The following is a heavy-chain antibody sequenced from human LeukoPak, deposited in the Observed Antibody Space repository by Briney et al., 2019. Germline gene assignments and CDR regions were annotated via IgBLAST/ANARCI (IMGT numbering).Heavy chain of an antibody. J-gene: IGHJ4*02. V-gene: IGHV3-30*02. CDR1: GFTFSSYG. D-gene: IGHD2-2*01. CDR2: IRYDGSNK. CDR3: ANVVPAANLAPSDY. Sequence: TGGSLRLSCAASGFTFSSYGMHWVRQAPGKGLEWVAFIRYDGSNKYYADSVKGRFTISRDNSKNTLYLQMNSLRAEDTAVYYCANVVPAANLAPSDYWGQGTLVTVSS.